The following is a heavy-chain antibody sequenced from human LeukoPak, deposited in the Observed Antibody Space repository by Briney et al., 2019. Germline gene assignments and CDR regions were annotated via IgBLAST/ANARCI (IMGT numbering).Heavy chain of an antibody. CDR1: GFTFGSYA. CDR3: AKDRRGYNLEGYNWFDP. Sequence: PGGSLRLSCAASGFTFGSYAMSWVRQAPGKGLEWVSAISGSGGSTYYADSVKGRFTISRDNSKNTLYLQMNSLRAEDTAVYYCAKDRRGYNLEGYNWFDPWGQGTLVTVSS. D-gene: IGHD5-24*01. CDR2: ISGSGGST. J-gene: IGHJ5*02. V-gene: IGHV3-23*01.